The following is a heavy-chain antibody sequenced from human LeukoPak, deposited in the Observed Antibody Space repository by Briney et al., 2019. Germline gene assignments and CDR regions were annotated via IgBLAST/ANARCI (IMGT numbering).Heavy chain of an antibody. J-gene: IGHJ4*02. CDR1: GGSFSGYY. Sequence: SETLSLTCAVYGGSFSGYYWSWIRQPPGKGLEWIGEIDHSGSTNYNPSLKSRVTISIDTSKNQFSLKLTSVTAADTAVYYCARGRYSVWGQGTLVTISS. V-gene: IGHV4-34*01. CDR2: IDHSGST. CDR3: ARGRYSV. D-gene: IGHD3-9*01.